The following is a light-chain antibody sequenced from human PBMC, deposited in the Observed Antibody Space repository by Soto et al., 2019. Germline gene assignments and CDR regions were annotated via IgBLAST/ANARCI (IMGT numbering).Light chain of an antibody. J-gene: IGKJ2*01. CDR2: WAS. CDR3: QQYYSTPYT. Sequence: DIVMTQSPDSLAVSLGERATINCKSSQNILYSSNNKNYLAWYQQKPGQAPKLLIYWASTRESGVPDRFSGSGSETDFTLTISSLQAEDVAVYYCQQYYSTPYTFGQGTKLEIK. V-gene: IGKV4-1*01. CDR1: QNILYSSNNKNY.